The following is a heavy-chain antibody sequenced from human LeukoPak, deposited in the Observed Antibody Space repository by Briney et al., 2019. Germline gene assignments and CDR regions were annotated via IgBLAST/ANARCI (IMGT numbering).Heavy chain of an antibody. CDR2: INPNSGGT. CDR1: GYTFTGYY. V-gene: IGHV1-2*02. Sequence: ASVKVSCKASGYTFTGYYMHWVRQAPGQGLEWMGWINPNSGGTNYAQKFQGRVTMTRDMSISTAYMELSSLRSDDTAMYYCARDLGTYTFDFDYWGQGTLVTVSS. CDR3: ARDLGTYTFDFDY. D-gene: IGHD1-26*01. J-gene: IGHJ4*02.